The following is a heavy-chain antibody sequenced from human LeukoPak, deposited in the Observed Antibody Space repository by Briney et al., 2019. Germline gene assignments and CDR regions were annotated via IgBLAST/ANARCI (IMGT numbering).Heavy chain of an antibody. J-gene: IGHJ5*02. D-gene: IGHD1-26*01. V-gene: IGHV3-7*04. CDR3: ARGHSGRWFWWFGA. CDR1: GFTFSSYW. Sequence: GGALRLSCAASGFTFSSYWMSWVRQAPGRGLQWVASIKQDGSEIYYVDSVKGRFSISRDNDKNSLSLQMNSLRAEDTAVYYCARGHSGRWFWWFGAWGQGTLVTVSS. CDR2: IKQDGSEI.